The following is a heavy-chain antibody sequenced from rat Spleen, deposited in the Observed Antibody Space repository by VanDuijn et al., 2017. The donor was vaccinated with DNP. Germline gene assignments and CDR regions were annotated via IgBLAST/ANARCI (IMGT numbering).Heavy chain of an antibody. D-gene: IGHD1-12*02. CDR2: INSVGST. Sequence: EVQLQESGPGLVKPSQSLSLTCSVTGYSITNTYRWNWIRKFPGNKLEWMGYINSVGSTNYNPSLKSRISITRDTSKNQFFLQVNSVTTEDTATYYCASYYYDGYYAMDAWGQGTSVAVSS. CDR3: ASYYYDGYYAMDA. V-gene: IGHV3-3*01. J-gene: IGHJ4*01. CDR1: GYSITNTYR.